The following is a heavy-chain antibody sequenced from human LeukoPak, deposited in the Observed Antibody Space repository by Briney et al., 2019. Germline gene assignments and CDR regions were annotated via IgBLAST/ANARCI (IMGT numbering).Heavy chain of an antibody. V-gene: IGHV1-8*01. CDR1: GYTFTSYD. J-gene: IGHJ4*02. D-gene: IGHD2-2*01. Sequence: GASVKVSCKASGYTFTSYDINWVRQATGQGLEWMGWMNPNSGNTGYAQKFQGRATMTRNTSISTAYMELSSLRSDDTAVYYCARDLLPYCSSTSCYAFDYWGQGTLVTVSS. CDR3: ARDLLPYCSSTSCYAFDY. CDR2: MNPNSGNT.